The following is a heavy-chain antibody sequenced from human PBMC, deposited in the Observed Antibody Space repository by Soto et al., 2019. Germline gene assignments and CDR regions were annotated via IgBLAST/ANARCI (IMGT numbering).Heavy chain of an antibody. D-gene: IGHD6-6*01. CDR2: ISYDGSNK. CDR3: AKPIISPEYSSSSEGYYYYYGMDV. V-gene: IGHV3-30*18. CDR1: GFGVSNYG. J-gene: IGHJ6*02. Sequence: PGRSLRLSCAASGFGVSNYGMHWVRQAPGKGLEWVAVISYDGSNKYYADSVKGRFTISRDNSKNTLYLQMNSLRAEDTAVYYCAKPIISPEYSSSSEGYYYYYGMDVWGQGTTVTVSS.